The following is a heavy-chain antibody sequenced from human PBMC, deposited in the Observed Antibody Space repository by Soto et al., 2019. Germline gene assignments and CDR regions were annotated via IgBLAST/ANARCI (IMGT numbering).Heavy chain of an antibody. CDR3: EKDRIAVAGFDAFDI. CDR2: IRGSGGST. J-gene: IGHJ3*02. Sequence: TGRSLRLSCAASGFTFSSYAMSWVRQAPGKLLEWVSAIRGSGGSTYYADSVKGRFTISRDNSKNTLYLQINSLRAEDTAVYYCEKDRIAVAGFDAFDIWGQGTMVTVSS. V-gene: IGHV3-23*01. CDR1: GFTFSSYA. D-gene: IGHD6-19*01.